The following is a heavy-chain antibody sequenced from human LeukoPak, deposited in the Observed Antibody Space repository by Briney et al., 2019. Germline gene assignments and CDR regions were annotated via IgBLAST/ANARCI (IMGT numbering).Heavy chain of an antibody. CDR3: AGQYSRNRGRHFDY. D-gene: IGHD6-6*01. Sequence: SETLSLTCTVSGGSISSYYWSWIRQPAGKGLEWIGRIYTSGSTNYNPSLKSRVTMSVDTSKNQFSLKLSSVTAADTAVYYCAGQYSRNRGRHFDYWGQGTLVTVSS. V-gene: IGHV4-4*07. J-gene: IGHJ4*02. CDR2: IYTSGST. CDR1: GGSISSYY.